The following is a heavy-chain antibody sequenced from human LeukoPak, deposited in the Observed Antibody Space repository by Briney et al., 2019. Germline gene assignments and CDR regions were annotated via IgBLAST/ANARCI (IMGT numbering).Heavy chain of an antibody. CDR3: AKATGYTTLDY. V-gene: IGHV3-30*18. J-gene: IGHJ4*02. D-gene: IGHD3-9*01. Sequence: GGSLRLSCAASGFTFSSYGVHWVRQAPGKGLEWVAVISYDGSNKYYADSVKGRFTISRDNSKNTLYLQMNSLRAEDTAVYYCAKATGYTTLDYWGQGTLVTVSS. CDR2: ISYDGSNK. CDR1: GFTFSSYG.